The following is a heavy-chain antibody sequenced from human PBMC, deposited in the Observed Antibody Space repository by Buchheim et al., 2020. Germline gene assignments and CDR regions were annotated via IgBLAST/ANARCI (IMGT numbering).Heavy chain of an antibody. D-gene: IGHD5-18*01. Sequence: QVQLQQWGAGLLKPSETLSLTCAVSGGSFSGYYWSWIRQPPGKGLEWIGEINHSGSTNYNPSLKGRVTISVDTSKNQLSLKLSSVTAADTAVYYCARLGYSYGRWGQGTL. CDR1: GGSFSGYY. CDR2: INHSGST. J-gene: IGHJ4*02. CDR3: ARLGYSYGR. V-gene: IGHV4-34*01.